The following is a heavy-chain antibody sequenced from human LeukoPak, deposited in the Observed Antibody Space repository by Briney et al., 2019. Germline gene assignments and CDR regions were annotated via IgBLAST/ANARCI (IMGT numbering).Heavy chain of an antibody. CDR1: RFTFSSYS. Sequence: AGGSLRLSCTASRFTFSSYSMNWVRQAPGKGLEWVAYIGRSSSYIYYADSVKGRFTISRDNAKNSLYLQMNSLRAEDTAVYYCVRDNPRCCGVVPANIDDYWGQGTLVTVSS. J-gene: IGHJ4*02. D-gene: IGHD2-15*01. V-gene: IGHV3-21*01. CDR2: IGRSSSYI. CDR3: VRDNPRCCGVVPANIDDY.